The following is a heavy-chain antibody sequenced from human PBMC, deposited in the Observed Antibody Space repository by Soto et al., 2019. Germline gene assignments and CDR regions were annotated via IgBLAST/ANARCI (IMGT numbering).Heavy chain of an antibody. Sequence: EVQLLESGGGLVQPGESLRLSCAASGFTFSSYTMGWVRQAPGQGLEWVSAISGSGGSTYYTDSVKGRFTVSRDNSKSALYLQVNSLRAEDTAIYYCAKHASANYDYVWGTYRLTDYWGQGTLVTVSS. CDR3: AKHASANYDYVWGTYRLTDY. CDR2: ISGSGGST. V-gene: IGHV3-23*01. CDR1: GFTFSSYT. D-gene: IGHD3-16*02. J-gene: IGHJ4*02.